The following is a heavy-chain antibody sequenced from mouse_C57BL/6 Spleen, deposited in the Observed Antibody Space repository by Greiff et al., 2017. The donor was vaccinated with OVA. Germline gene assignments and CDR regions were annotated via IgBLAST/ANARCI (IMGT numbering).Heavy chain of an antibody. CDR2: IHPNSGST. CDR1: GYTFTSYW. V-gene: IGHV1-64*01. D-gene: IGHD1-1*01. CDR3: ARGGYYGSSVWYFDV. Sequence: QVQLKQPGAELVKPGASVKLSCKASGYTFTSYWMHWVKQRPGQGLEWIGMIHPNSGSTNYNEKFKSKATLTVDKSSSTAYMQLSSLTSEDSAVYYCARGGYYGSSVWYFDVWGTGTTVTVSS. J-gene: IGHJ1*03.